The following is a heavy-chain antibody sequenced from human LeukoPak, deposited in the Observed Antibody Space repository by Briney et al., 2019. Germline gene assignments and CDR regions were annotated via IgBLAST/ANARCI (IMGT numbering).Heavy chain of an antibody. CDR1: GGSISSYY. V-gene: IGHV4-59*01. J-gene: IGHJ4*02. Sequence: SETLSLTCTVSGGSISSYYWSWLRQPPGKGLEWIGYIYYSGSTNYNPSLKSRVTISVDTSKNQFSLKLSSVTAADTAVYYCAREGGYARSFDYWGQGTLVTVSS. CDR2: IYYSGST. CDR3: AREGGYARSFDY. D-gene: IGHD5-12*01.